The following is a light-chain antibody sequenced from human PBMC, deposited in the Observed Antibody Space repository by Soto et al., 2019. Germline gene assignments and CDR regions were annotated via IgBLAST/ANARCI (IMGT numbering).Light chain of an antibody. CDR2: GAS. CDR1: QSVATSQ. CDR3: QQYNNWPPIT. V-gene: IGKV3D-15*01. J-gene: IGKJ5*01. Sequence: EIGLTQSPGTLSLSPGERATLFCRASQSVATSQLAWYQQKPGQAPRLLIGASSRATGVPDRFIASGSGTEFTLTISSLQSEDFAVYYCQQYNNWPPITFGQGTRLEI.